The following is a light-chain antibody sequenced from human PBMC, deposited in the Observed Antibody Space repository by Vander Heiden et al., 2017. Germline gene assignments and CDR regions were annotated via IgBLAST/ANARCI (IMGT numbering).Light chain of an antibody. CDR2: NDV. CDR1: NIGARR. CDR3: QVWDKPSDHVL. J-gene: IGLJ2*01. V-gene: IGLV3-21*02. Sequence: SYVLTQAPPVSVAPGQTATITCGGDNIGARRVHWYQQKPGQAPVVVVYNDVDRPSDSPERFSGSNFGNIATLTITRVEAGDEADYYCQVWDKPSDHVLFGGGTKLTVL.